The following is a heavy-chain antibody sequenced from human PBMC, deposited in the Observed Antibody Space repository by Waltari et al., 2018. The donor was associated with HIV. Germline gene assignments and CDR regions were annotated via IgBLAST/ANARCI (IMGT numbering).Heavy chain of an antibody. V-gene: IGHV3-48*01. D-gene: IGHD3-22*01. CDR1: GFTFGSYR. CDR3: ARVVYDSSGYWFAY. J-gene: IGHJ4*02. CDR2: ISGSSSTI. Sequence: EVQLVESGGGLVQPGGSLRLSCAVSGFTFGSYRMSWVRQAPGKGLEWVSYISGSSSTIYYTDSVKGRFTISRDNAKNSLYLQMNSLRAEDTAVYYCARVVYDSSGYWFAYWGQGTLVTVSS.